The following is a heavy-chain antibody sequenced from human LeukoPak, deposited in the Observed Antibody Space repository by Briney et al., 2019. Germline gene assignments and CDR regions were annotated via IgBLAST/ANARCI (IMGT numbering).Heavy chain of an antibody. V-gene: IGHV4-30-2*02. J-gene: IGHJ5*02. CDR1: GGSISSGGYS. Sequence: SQTLSLTCAVSGGSISSGGYSWSWIRQPPGKGLEWIGYIYHSGSTYYNPSLKSRVTISVDTSKNQFSLKLSSVTAADTAVYYCARILWFGELRWFDPWGQGTLVTVSS. D-gene: IGHD3-10*01. CDR2: IYHSGST. CDR3: ARILWFGELRWFDP.